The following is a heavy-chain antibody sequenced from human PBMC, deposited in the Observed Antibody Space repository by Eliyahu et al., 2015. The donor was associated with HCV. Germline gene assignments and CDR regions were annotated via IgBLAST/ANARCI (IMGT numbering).Heavy chain of an antibody. CDR2: ISSSSXYT. D-gene: IGHD3-9*01. CDR1: GFTFSXYX. J-gene: IGHJ6*02. Sequence: QVQLVESGGGLVKPGGSLRLSCAASGFTFSXYXMSWIRQXPGKGLXWVSYISSSSXYTNYADSVKGRFTISRDNAKNSLYLQMNSLRAEDTAVYYCARDPNYDILTGYIDGMDVWGQGTTVTVSS. V-gene: IGHV3-11*06. CDR3: ARDPNYDILTGYIDGMDV.